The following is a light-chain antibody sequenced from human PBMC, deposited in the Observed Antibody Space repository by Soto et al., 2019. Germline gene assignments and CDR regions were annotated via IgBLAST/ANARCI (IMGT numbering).Light chain of an antibody. CDR3: MQALQTRIT. CDR1: QXLLHSNGYNY. CDR2: LGS. V-gene: IGKV2-28*01. J-gene: IGKJ5*01. Sequence: DIVMTQSPLSLPVTPGEPASISCRSSQXLLHSNGYNYLDWYLQKPGQSPQLLIYLGSNRASGVPDRFSGSGSGTDFTLKISRVEAEDVGVYYCMQALQTRITFGQGTRLEIK.